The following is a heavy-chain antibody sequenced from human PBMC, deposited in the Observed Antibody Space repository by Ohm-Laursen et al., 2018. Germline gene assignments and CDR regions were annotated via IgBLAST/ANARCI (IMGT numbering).Heavy chain of an antibody. Sequence: SETLSLTCAVSGDSISSSRYYWGWIRQPPGKGLEWIGYIYTSGSTNYNPSLKSRVTMSVDTSKNQFSLKLSSVTAADTAVYYCAGRGYWGQGTLVTVSS. CDR3: AGRGY. V-gene: IGHV4-61*05. CDR1: GDSISSSRYY. CDR2: IYTSGST. J-gene: IGHJ4*02.